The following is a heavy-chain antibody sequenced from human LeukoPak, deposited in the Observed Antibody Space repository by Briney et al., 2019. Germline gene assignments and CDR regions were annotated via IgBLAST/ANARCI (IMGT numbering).Heavy chain of an antibody. J-gene: IGHJ4*02. D-gene: IGHD3-3*01. CDR3: ARVGVAGFDY. CDR1: GFTFSSYA. CDR2: IKEDVSDK. Sequence: GGSLRLSCAASGFTFSSYAMSWVRQAPGKGLEWVANIKEDVSDKYYVDSVKGRFTISRDNAKNSLYLQMSRLRAEDTAVYYCARVGVAGFDYWGQGILVTVSS. V-gene: IGHV3-7*03.